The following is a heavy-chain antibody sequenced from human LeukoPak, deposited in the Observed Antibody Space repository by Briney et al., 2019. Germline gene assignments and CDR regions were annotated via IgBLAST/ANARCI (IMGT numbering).Heavy chain of an antibody. CDR2: IIHSGST. CDR3: ARVFPNYYPRRYYFDY. Sequence: SETLSLTSAVCGGSFSGYYWSWIRQPPGKGLEWIGEIIHSGSTKYNPSLNRRVTKPVDTSKNQFSLKLSSVTAADAAVYYCARVFPNYYPRRYYFDYWGQGTLVTVSS. CDR1: GGSFSGYY. J-gene: IGHJ4*02. D-gene: IGHD3-22*01. V-gene: IGHV4-34*12.